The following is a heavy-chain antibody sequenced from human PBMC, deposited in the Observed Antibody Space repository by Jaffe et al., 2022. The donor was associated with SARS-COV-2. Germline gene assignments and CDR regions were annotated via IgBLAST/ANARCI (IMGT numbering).Heavy chain of an antibody. Sequence: DVQLVESGGGLVKPGESLRLSCSASGFIFSSYSMNWVRQAPGKGLEWVSFISDTGTYTSYGDPVKGRFTISRDNTKNSLYLQMNSLTVEDTAVYYCVKHTVECTSTKCYGMDVWGQGTTVTV. CDR2: ISDTGTYT. CDR3: VKHTVECTSTKCYGMDV. J-gene: IGHJ6*02. CDR1: GFIFSSYS. D-gene: IGHD2-2*01. V-gene: IGHV3-21*01.